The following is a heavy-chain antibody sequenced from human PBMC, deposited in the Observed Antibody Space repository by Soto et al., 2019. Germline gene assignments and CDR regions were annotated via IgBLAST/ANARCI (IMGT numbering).Heavy chain of an antibody. CDR1: GFTFSTSW. D-gene: IGHD1-20*01. V-gene: IGHV3-7*01. CDR3: ARVPTTTITYYFDY. J-gene: IGHJ4*02. Sequence: PGGSLRLSCAASGFTFSTSWMNWVRQAPGKGLDWVASIKGDGNARNYADSVKGRFTISRDNAKNSVYLQMDSLRAEDTAVYYCARVPTTTITYYFDYWGQGTLVTVSS. CDR2: IKGDGNAR.